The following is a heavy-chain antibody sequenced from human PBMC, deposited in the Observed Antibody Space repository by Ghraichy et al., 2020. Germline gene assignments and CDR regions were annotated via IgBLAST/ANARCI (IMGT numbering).Heavy chain of an antibody. Sequence: GGSLRLSCTASGFIFSSFTMNWVRQAPGKGLEWVSSISDGRPYIYYANSVQGRFTISRDNAKNSLFLQMNSLRAEDTAVYYCAREDHYFDTSGIGPYFDYWGQGTLVTVSS. D-gene: IGHD3-22*01. CDR1: GFIFSSFT. CDR2: ISDGRPYI. CDR3: AREDHYFDTSGIGPYFDY. V-gene: IGHV3-21*01. J-gene: IGHJ4*02.